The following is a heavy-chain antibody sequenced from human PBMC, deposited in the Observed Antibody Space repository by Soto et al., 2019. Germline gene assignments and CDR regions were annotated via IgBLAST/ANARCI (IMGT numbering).Heavy chain of an antibody. V-gene: IGHV4-31*03. D-gene: IGHD3-10*01. CDR3: ARLGFSYGFGGHFDY. CDR2: IYNSGST. J-gene: IGHJ4*02. Sequence: QVQLQESGPGLVKPSQTLSLTCTVSGGSISRGGYPWSWIRQHPGKGLEWIGYIYNSGSTYFNPSLKSRVTISVATSKNQFSLKLSSVTAADTAVYYCARLGFSYGFGGHFDYWGQGTLVAVSS. CDR1: GGSISRGGYP.